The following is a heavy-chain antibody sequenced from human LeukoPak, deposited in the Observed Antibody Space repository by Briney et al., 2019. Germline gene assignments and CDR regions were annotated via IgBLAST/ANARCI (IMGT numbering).Heavy chain of an antibody. CDR3: ARGAHIVVVPTPYYFDY. D-gene: IGHD2-21*01. J-gene: IGHJ4*02. CDR1: GYTFTSYY. CDR2: INPSGGST. V-gene: IGHV1-46*03. Sequence: ASVKGSCKASGYTFTSYYMHWVRQAPGQGLEWMGIINPSGGSTSYAQKFQGRVTMTRDTSTSTVYMELSSLRSEDTAVYYCARGAHIVVVPTPYYFDYWGQGTLVTVSS.